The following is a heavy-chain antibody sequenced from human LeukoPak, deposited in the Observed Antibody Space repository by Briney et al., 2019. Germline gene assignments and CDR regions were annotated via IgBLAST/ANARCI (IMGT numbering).Heavy chain of an antibody. V-gene: IGHV4-34*01. D-gene: IGHD3-22*01. CDR3: ARGRTNYYDSSGYYSSRGLDYFDY. Sequence: TSETLSLTCAVYGGSFSGYYWSWTRQPPGKGLEWIGEINHSGSTNYNPSLKSRVTISVGTSKNQFSLKLSSVTAADTAVYYCARGRTNYYDSSGYYSSRGLDYFDYWGQGTLVTVSS. J-gene: IGHJ4*02. CDR1: GGSFSGYY. CDR2: INHSGST.